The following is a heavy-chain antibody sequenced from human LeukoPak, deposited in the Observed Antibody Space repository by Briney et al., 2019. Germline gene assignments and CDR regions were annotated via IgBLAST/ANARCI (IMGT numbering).Heavy chain of an antibody. J-gene: IGHJ4*02. CDR1: GYTFTSYG. CDR3: AREGSVTMIVVEYYFDY. V-gene: IGHV1-2*02. Sequence: GASVKVSCKASGYTFTSYGISWVRQAPGQGLEWMGWINPNSGGTNYAQKFQGRVTMTRDTSISTAYMELSRLRSDDTAVYYCAREGSVTMIVVEYYFDYWGQGTLVTVSS. D-gene: IGHD3-22*01. CDR2: INPNSGGT.